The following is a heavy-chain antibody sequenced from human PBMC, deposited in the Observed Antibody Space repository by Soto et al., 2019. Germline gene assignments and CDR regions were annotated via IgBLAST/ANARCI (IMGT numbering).Heavy chain of an antibody. CDR1: GGSISSYY. V-gene: IGHV4-59*08. Sequence: QVQLQESGPGLVKPSETLSLTCTVSGGSISSYYWSWIRQPPGKGLEWIVYIYYSGSTNYNPSLKSRVTISVDTSKNQFSLKLSSVTAADTAVYYCARRWGTTFDFWGEGTLVTVS. J-gene: IGHJ4*02. CDR3: ARRWGTTFDF. CDR2: IYYSGST. D-gene: IGHD3-16*01.